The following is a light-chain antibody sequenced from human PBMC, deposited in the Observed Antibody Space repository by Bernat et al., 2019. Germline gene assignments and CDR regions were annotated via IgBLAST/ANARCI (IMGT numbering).Light chain of an antibody. CDR2: QDN. Sequence: SFQLNQPPSVSVSPGQTASIAWSGDKLGDKYVSWYQQKPGQSPLLVIYQDNKRPSGIPERFSGSNSGNTATLTISGTHARDEADYYCQPWDSTSYVFGSGSKLTVL. CDR3: QPWDSTSYV. CDR1: KLGDKY. V-gene: IGLV3-1*01. J-gene: IGLJ1*01.